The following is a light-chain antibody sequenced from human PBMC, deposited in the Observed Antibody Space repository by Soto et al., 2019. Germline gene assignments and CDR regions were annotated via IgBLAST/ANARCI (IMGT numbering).Light chain of an antibody. Sequence: DIQMTQSPSSLSASIGDRVTITCRASQSITRYLSWFQKKPGKAPNLLISGASSLQSGVPSRFSGSGSGTDFTLTIDSLQPEDFATYYCQQSFRTPYTFGQGTKLEI. CDR2: GAS. CDR3: QQSFRTPYT. CDR1: QSITRY. J-gene: IGKJ2*01. V-gene: IGKV1-39*01.